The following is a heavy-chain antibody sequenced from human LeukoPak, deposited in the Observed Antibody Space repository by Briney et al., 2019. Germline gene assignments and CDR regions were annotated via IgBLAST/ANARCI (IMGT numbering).Heavy chain of an antibody. Sequence: SETLSLTCTVSGGSISSSSYFWDWIRQPPGKGLEWIGNIYYTGITAYNPSLKSRVTMSVDTSNNQFSLQVNSVTATDTAVYYCARHVAYGPLEIWGQGTMVTVSS. CDR1: GGSISSSSYF. CDR3: ARHVAYGPLEI. V-gene: IGHV4-39*01. CDR2: IYYTGIT. D-gene: IGHD3-10*01. J-gene: IGHJ3*02.